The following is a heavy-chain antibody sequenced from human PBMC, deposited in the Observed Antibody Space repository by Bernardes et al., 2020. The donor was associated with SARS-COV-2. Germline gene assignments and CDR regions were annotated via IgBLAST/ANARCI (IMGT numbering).Heavy chain of an antibody. V-gene: IGHV1-18*01. CDR3: ARDGVDFWSGYLGCWHMDV. D-gene: IGHD3-3*01. Sequence: ASVKVSCKASGYTFTSYGISWVRQAPGQGLEWMGWISAYNGNTNYAQKLQGRVTMTTDTSTSTAYMELRSLRSDDTAVYYCARDGVDFWSGYLGCWHMDVWGQGTTVTVSS. CDR1: GYTFTSYG. CDR2: ISAYNGNT. J-gene: IGHJ6*02.